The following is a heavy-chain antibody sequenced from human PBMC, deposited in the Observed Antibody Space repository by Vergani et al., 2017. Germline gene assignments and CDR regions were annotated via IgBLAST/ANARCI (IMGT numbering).Heavy chain of an antibody. CDR2: IKSDGSIT. D-gene: IGHD2-21*02. CDR1: GFSFNSYW. CDR3: AXELSAGGGDTYFQH. J-gene: IGHJ1*01. V-gene: IGHV3-74*03. Sequence: DVHLAESGGGFFQPGGSLRLSCSASGFSFNSYWMHWVRQVPGKGLLWVSRIKSDGSITAYADSVKGRFTISRDNAQNTLYLQMNSLRVEDTGVYYCAXELSAGGGDTYFQHWGQGTLVTVSS.